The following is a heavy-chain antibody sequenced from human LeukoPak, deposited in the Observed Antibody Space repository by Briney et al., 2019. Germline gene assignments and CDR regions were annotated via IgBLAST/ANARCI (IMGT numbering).Heavy chain of an antibody. Sequence: GGSLRLSCAASGFTFSSYAMTWVRQAPGKGLEWVSTLSGSGGSTYYADSVKGRFTISRDNSKNTLYLQMNSLRAEDTAVYYCAREGYSYGYDWGQGTLVTVSS. J-gene: IGHJ4*02. CDR2: LSGSGGST. CDR3: AREGYSYGYD. CDR1: GFTFSSYA. D-gene: IGHD5-18*01. V-gene: IGHV3-23*01.